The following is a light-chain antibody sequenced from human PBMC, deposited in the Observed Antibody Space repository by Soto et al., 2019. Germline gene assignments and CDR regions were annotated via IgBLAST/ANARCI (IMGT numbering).Light chain of an antibody. Sequence: QSALTQPASVSGSPGRSISISCTGASSDVGAYNYVSWYQHHPGKAPRLIIYEVNSRPSGVSHRFSGSKSGNTASLTISGLQAEDEADYYCSSYTSSNTCVFGGGTKLTVL. V-gene: IGLV2-14*01. CDR2: EVN. CDR3: SSYTSSNTCV. CDR1: SSDVGAYNY. J-gene: IGLJ3*02.